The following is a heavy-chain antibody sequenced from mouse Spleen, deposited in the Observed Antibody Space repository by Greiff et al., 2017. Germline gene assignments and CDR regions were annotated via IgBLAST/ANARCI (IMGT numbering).Heavy chain of an antibody. CDR3: ATLYLLSDAMDY. CDR2: INPNNGGT. CDR1: GYTFTDYY. Sequence: EVQLQQSGPELVKPGASVKISCKASGYTFTDYYMNWVKQSHGKSLEWIGDINPNNGGTSYNQKFKGKATLTVDKSSSTAYMELRSLTSEDSAVYYCATLYLLSDAMDYWGQGTSVTVSS. D-gene: IGHD2-10*01. V-gene: IGHV1-26*01. J-gene: IGHJ4*01.